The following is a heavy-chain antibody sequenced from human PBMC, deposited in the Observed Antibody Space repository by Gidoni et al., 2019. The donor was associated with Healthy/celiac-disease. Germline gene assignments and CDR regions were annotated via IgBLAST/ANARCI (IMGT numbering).Heavy chain of an antibody. CDR1: GFTFSSYG. V-gene: IGHV3-33*01. Sequence: QVQLVESGGGVVQPGRSLRLSCAASGFTFSSYGMHWVRQAPGKGLEWVAVIWYDGSNKYYADSVKGRFTISRDNSKNTLYLQMNSLRAEDTAVYYCASRWGGGYYYDMDVWGQGTTVTVSS. CDR2: IWYDGSNK. D-gene: IGHD2-15*01. J-gene: IGHJ6*02. CDR3: ASRWGGGYYYDMDV.